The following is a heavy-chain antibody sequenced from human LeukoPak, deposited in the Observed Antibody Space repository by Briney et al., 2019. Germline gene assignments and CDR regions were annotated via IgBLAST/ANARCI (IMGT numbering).Heavy chain of an antibody. CDR3: ARDRCSSTSCYESLNYYYYYMDV. D-gene: IGHD2-2*01. V-gene: IGHV1-2*02. CDR1: GYTFTGYY. J-gene: IGHJ6*03. CDR2: INPNSGGT. Sequence: ASVKVSCKASGYTFTGYYMHWVRQAPGQGVEWMGWINPNSGGTNYAQKFQGRVTMTRGTSISTAYMELSRLRSDDTAVYYCARDRCSSTSCYESLNYYYYYMDVWGKGTTVTVSS.